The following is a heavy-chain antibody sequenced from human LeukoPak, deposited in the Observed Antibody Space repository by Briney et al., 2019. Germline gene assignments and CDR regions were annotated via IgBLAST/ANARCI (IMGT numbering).Heavy chain of an antibody. CDR1: GFTFDDFG. CDR3: ARHLGDSSGFFDY. Sequence: PGGSLRLSCAASGFTFDDFGMSWVRQAPGKGLEWVSGINWNGGSTGYTDSVKGRFTISRDNAKNSLHLQMNSLRAEDTALYHCARHLGDSSGFFDYWGQGTLVTVSS. D-gene: IGHD3-22*01. CDR2: INWNGGST. J-gene: IGHJ4*02. V-gene: IGHV3-20*01.